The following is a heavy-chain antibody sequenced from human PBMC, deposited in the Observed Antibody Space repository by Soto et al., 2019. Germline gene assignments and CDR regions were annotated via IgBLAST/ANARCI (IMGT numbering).Heavy chain of an antibody. CDR2: INPSGGST. V-gene: IGHV1-46*03. CDR1: GYTFTSYY. D-gene: IGHD5-18*01. Sequence: QVQLVQSGAEVKKPGASVKVSCKASGYTFTSYYMHWVRQAPGQGLEWMGIINPSGGSTSYAQKFQGRVTMTRDTSTSTVYMELSSLRSEDTAVYYCARVYPSDTRYGYVGNNWCDPWGQGTLVTVSS. CDR3: ARVYPSDTRYGYVGNNWCDP. J-gene: IGHJ5*02.